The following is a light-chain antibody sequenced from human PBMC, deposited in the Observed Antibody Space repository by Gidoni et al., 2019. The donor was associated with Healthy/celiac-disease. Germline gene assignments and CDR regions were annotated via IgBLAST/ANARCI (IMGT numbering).Light chain of an antibody. CDR3: QQYGSSPWT. CDR1: QSVSISY. CDR2: GAY. J-gene: IGKJ1*01. Sequence: IVLTQSPGTLSWSPGESATLSGRASQSVSISYLAGYQQKPGQPTRLVIYGAYSRANGIPDRFSGSGSGTDFTLTISRLEPEDFAVYYCQQYGSSPWTFGKGTKVEIK. V-gene: IGKV3-20*01.